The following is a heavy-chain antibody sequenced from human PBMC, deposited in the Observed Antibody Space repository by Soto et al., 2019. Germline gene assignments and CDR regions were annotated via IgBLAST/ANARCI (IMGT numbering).Heavy chain of an antibody. D-gene: IGHD1-1*01. J-gene: IGHJ4*02. CDR2: ISAHNGNT. Sequence: QVHLVQSGAEVKKPGASVKVSCQGSGYASTTYGITGVRQAPGQGLEWMGWISAHNGNTNYAQKLQGRVTVTRDTSTSTAYMELRSLRYDDTAVYYCARGRYGDYWGQGALVTVSS. CDR1: GYASTTYG. CDR3: ARGRYGDY. V-gene: IGHV1-18*01.